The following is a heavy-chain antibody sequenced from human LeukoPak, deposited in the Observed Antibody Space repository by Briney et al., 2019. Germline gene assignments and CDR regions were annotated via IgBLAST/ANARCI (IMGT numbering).Heavy chain of an antibody. J-gene: IGHJ4*02. CDR2: TYYRSKWYY. Sequence: SQTLSLTCAISGDTVSSNSAAWNWIRQSPSRGLEWLGRTYYRSKWYYNYAVSLKSRITIKPNTTKNQFSLQLSSVTREATAVSYCAKAVRSPASFDFWGQGTMVTVSS. CDR3: AKAVRSPASFDF. D-gene: IGHD1-14*01. CDR1: GDTVSSNSAA. V-gene: IGHV6-1*01.